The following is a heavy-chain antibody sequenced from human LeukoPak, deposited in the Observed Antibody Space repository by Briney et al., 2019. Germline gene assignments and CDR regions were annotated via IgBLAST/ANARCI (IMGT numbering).Heavy chain of an antibody. CDR3: ARGGGLDV. CDR1: GFTFSSYW. D-gene: IGHD3-16*01. V-gene: IGHV3-7*03. J-gene: IGHJ6*02. CDR2: INHNGNVN. Sequence: GGSLRLSCAASGFTFSSYWLNWARQAPGKGLEWVASINHNGNVNYYVDSVKGRFTISRDNAKNSLYLQMSNLRAEDTAVYFCARGGGLDVWGQGATVTVSS.